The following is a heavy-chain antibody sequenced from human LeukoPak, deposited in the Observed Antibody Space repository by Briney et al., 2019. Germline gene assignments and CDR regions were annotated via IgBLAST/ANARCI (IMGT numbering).Heavy chain of an antibody. Sequence: GGSLRLSCAASGFNFITAAMTWVRQAPGKGLGWVSLIGSSGGSTYYADSVKGRFTISRDNFNHTLSLQMNSLRVEDTAIYYCVKDIQLSTWGLGTMVTVSP. CDR3: VKDIQLST. V-gene: IGHV3-23*01. J-gene: IGHJ3*01. D-gene: IGHD5-24*01. CDR2: IGSSGGST. CDR1: GFNFITAA.